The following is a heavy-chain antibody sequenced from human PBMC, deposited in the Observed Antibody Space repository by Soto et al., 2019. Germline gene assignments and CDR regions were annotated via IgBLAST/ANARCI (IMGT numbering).Heavy chain of an antibody. D-gene: IGHD1-7*01. CDR1: GYTFTSYD. CDR3: ARGHKLELRTDYYYGMDV. Sequence: QVQLVQSGAEVKKPGASVKVSCKASGYTFTSYDINWVRQATGQGLEWMGWMNPNSGNTGYAQKFQGRVTMTRNTSISTPYMELSSLRSEDTAVYYCARGHKLELRTDYYYGMDVWGQGTTVTVSS. CDR2: MNPNSGNT. J-gene: IGHJ6*02. V-gene: IGHV1-8*01.